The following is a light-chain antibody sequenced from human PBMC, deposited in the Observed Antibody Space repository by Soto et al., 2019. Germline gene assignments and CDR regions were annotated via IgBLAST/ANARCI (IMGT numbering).Light chain of an antibody. CDR2: DAS. CDR1: QSVGNNF. V-gene: IGKV3-20*01. Sequence: ENVLTQSPATLSLSAGERATLSCRASQSVGNNFLAWYQQKPGQAPRLLIYDASRRATGIPDRFSGSGSGTDFILTLRGLEPEDFAVYYCQQCATSPLTFGGGTKVEIK. J-gene: IGKJ4*01. CDR3: QQCATSPLT.